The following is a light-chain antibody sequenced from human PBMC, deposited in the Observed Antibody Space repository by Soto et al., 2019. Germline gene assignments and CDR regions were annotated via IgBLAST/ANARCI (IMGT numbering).Light chain of an antibody. Sequence: EIVMTQSPATLSVSPGERATLSCRASQSVSSDLAWYHQKPGQAPRLLIYGASTRATGIPARFSGSGSGTELTITINSLQSEDFAVYYCQQYNNWPRTFGQGTKVDIK. CDR3: QQYNNWPRT. V-gene: IGKV3-15*01. CDR2: GAS. CDR1: QSVSSD. J-gene: IGKJ1*01.